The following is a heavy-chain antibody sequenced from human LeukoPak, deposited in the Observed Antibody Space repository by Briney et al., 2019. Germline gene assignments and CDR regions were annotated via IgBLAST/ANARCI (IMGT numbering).Heavy chain of an antibody. CDR1: GYTFTSYG. J-gene: IGHJ4*02. CDR2: ISAYNGNT. V-gene: IGHV1-18*01. CDR3: ARERYSGYDPIHFDY. Sequence: ASVKVSCKASGYTFTSYGISWVRQAPGQGLEWMGWISAYNGNTNYAQKLQGRVTMTTDTSTSTAYMELRSLRSDDTAVYYCARERYSGYDPIHFDYWGQGTLVTVSS. D-gene: IGHD5-12*01.